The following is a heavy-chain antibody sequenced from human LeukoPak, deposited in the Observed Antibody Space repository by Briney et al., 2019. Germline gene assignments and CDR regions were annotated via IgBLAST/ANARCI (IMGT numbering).Heavy chain of an antibody. CDR1: GFTFDDYG. D-gene: IGHD3-22*01. J-gene: IGHJ3*02. Sequence: GGSLRLSCAASGFTFDDYGMSWVRQAPGKGLEWVSGINWNGGSTGYADSVKGRFTISRDNAKNSLYLQMNSLRAEDTALYYCARVTITYYYGSSGYLGDAFDIWGQGTMVTVSS. V-gene: IGHV3-20*04. CDR2: INWNGGST. CDR3: ARVTITYYYGSSGYLGDAFDI.